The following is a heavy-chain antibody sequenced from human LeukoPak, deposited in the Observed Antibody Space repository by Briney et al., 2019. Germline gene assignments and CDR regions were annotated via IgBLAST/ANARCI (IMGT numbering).Heavy chain of an antibody. Sequence: SQTLSLTCTVSRGSISSGGYYWSCVRQRPGEGLMWIGYIFYSGSTYYNPSLKSRVTISVDTSKNQFSLKVRSVTAADTAVYYCARLHGYSYGHFDYWGQGTLVTVSS. CDR3: ARLHGYSYGHFDY. CDR2: IFYSGST. CDR1: RGSISSGGYY. D-gene: IGHD5-18*01. J-gene: IGHJ4*02. V-gene: IGHV4-31*03.